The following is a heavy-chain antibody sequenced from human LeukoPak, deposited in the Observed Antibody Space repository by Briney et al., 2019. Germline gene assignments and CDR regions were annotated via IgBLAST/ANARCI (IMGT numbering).Heavy chain of an antibody. D-gene: IGHD6-13*01. Sequence: SEILSLTCTVSGASISDYYWSWIRQPAGKGLEWIGRFYISGTTKYNPSLKSRVTMSEDTSKNQFSLKLYSVTAADTAVYYCARLGYSSSWYKYYFDYWGQGTLVTVSS. CDR2: FYISGTT. V-gene: IGHV4-4*07. CDR3: ARLGYSSSWYKYYFDY. J-gene: IGHJ4*02. CDR1: GASISDYY.